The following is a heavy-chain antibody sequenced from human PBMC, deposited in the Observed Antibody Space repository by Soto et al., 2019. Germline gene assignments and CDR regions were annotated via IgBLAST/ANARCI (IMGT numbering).Heavy chain of an antibody. Sequence: PSETLSLTCSVFGDSIRGAHYFWGWVRQPPGKGLEWIGYIYYSGSTNYNPSLKSRVTISVDTSKNQFSLKLSSVTAADTAVYYCARQGYYGYYYYMDVWGKGTTVT. CDR2: IYYSGST. V-gene: IGHV4-61*05. CDR1: GDSIRGAHYF. CDR3: ARQGYYGYYYYMDV. J-gene: IGHJ6*03. D-gene: IGHD3-10*01.